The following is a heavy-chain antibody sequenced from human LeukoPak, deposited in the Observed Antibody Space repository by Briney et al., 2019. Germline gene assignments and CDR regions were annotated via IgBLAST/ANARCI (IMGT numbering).Heavy chain of an antibody. J-gene: IGHJ4*02. CDR2: ISGSGSSI. D-gene: IGHD5-18*01. CDR1: GFTFSSYA. Sequence: AGGSLRLSCAASGFTFSSYAMSWVRQAPGKGLEWVSGISGSGSSIYYADSVKGRFTISRDNSKNTLYLQMNSLRAEDTAVYYCARDREGAMGYWGQGTLVTVSS. V-gene: IGHV3-23*01. CDR3: ARDREGAMGY.